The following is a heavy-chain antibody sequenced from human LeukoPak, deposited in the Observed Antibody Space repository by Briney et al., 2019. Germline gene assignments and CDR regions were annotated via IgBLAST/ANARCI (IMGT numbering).Heavy chain of an antibody. Sequence: GASVKVSCKASGYTFTSYYIHWVRQAPGQGLEWMGIINPSGGSTSYAQKFQGRVTMTRDTSTSTVYMELSSLRSEDTAVYYCATETLAAGTGGEYFQHWGQGTLVTVSS. CDR3: ATETLAAGTGGEYFQH. CDR2: INPSGGST. J-gene: IGHJ1*01. D-gene: IGHD6-13*01. V-gene: IGHV1-46*01. CDR1: GYTFTSYY.